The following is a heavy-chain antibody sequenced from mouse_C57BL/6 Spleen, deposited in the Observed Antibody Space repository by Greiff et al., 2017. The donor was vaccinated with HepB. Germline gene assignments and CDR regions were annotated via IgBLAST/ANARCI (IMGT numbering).Heavy chain of an antibody. CDR2: ISNGGGST. D-gene: IGHD1-1*01. J-gene: IGHJ1*03. CDR1: GFTFSDYY. CDR3: ARRSSYWYFDV. Sequence: EVQLVESGGGLVQPGGSLKLSCAASGFTFSDYYMYWVRQTPEKRLEWVAYISNGGGSTYYPDTVKGRFTISRDNAKTTLYLQMSRLKSEDTSMYYCARRSSYWYFDVWGTGTTVTVSS. V-gene: IGHV5-12*01.